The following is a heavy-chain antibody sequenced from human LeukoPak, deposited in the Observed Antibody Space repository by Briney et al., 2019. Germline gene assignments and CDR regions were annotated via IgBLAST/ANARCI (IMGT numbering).Heavy chain of an antibody. Sequence: ASVNVSCKASGYTFTGYYMHWVRQAPGQGLEWMGWINPNSGGTNYAQKFQGWVTMTRDTSISTAYMGLSRLRSDDTAVYYCAREISYCGGDCYPSPTFDYWGQGTLVTVSS. V-gene: IGHV1-2*04. J-gene: IGHJ4*02. CDR2: INPNSGGT. D-gene: IGHD2-21*02. CDR1: GYTFTGYY. CDR3: AREISYCGGDCYPSPTFDY.